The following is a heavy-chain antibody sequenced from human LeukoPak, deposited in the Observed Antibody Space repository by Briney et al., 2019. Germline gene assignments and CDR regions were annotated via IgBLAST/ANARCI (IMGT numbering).Heavy chain of an antibody. CDR2: IYYSGST. CDR3: ARGSRQLVMLDYYYYMDV. J-gene: IGHJ6*03. V-gene: IGHV4-59*12. CDR1: GGSISSYY. Sequence: SETLSLTCTVSGGSISSYYWSWIRQPPGKGLEWIGYIYYSGSTNYNPSLKSRVTISVDTSKNQFSLKLSSVTAADTAVYYCARGSRQLVMLDYYYYMDVWGKGTTVTVSS. D-gene: IGHD6-13*01.